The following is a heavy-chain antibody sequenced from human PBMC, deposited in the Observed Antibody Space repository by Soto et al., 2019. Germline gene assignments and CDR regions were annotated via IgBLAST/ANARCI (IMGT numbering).Heavy chain of an antibody. V-gene: IGHV3-30*18. J-gene: IGHJ4*02. CDR1: GFTFSSYG. CDR2: ISYDGSNK. D-gene: IGHD1-1*01. Sequence: GGSLRLSCAASGFTFSSYGMHWVRQAPGKGLEWVAVISYDGSNKYYADSVKGRFTISRDNSKNTLYLQMNSLRAEDTAVYYCAKAEEVWSNWNFDYWGQGTLVTVSS. CDR3: AKAEEVWSNWNFDY.